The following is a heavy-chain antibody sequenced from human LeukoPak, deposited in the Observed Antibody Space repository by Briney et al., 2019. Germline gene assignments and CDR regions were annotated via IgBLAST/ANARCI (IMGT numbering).Heavy chain of an antibody. D-gene: IGHD6-19*01. CDR2: ISGSGGST. CDR1: GFTFSSYA. CDR3: ANTYSSGWYPYYFDY. J-gene: IGHJ4*02. Sequence: GGSLRLSCAASGFTFSSYAMSWVRQAPGKGLEWVSAISGSGGSTYYADSVKGRFAISRDNSKNTLYLRMNSLRAEDTAVYYCANTYSSGWYPYYFDYWGQGTLVTVSS. V-gene: IGHV3-23*01.